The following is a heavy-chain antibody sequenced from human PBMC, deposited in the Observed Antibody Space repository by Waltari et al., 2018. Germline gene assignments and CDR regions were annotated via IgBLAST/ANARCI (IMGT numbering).Heavy chain of an antibody. CDR3: ARAVSSSLYYFDY. Sequence: EVQLVESGGGLVKPGGSLRLSCAASGFTFSSYSMNWVRQAPGKGLEWVSSISSSSSYIYYADSVNGRFTISRDNAKNSLYLQMNSLRAEDTAVYYCARAVSSSLYYFDYWGQGTLVTVSS. V-gene: IGHV3-21*01. J-gene: IGHJ4*02. CDR1: GFTFSSYS. D-gene: IGHD6-6*01. CDR2: ISSSSSYI.